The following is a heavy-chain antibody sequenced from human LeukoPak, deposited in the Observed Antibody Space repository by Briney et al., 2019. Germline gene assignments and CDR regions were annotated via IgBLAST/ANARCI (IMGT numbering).Heavy chain of an antibody. CDR1: GDSMTDYY. V-gene: IGHV4-59*01. CDR3: ARGAPIVVAPAALTYLDY. Sequence: SETLSLTCTVSGDSMTDYYWNWIRQPPGKGLEYIGYIYSSGSTNYNPSLKGRVTMSVDTSKNHFSLKLISVTAADTAVYYCARGAPIVVAPAALTYLDYWGQGTLVTVSS. D-gene: IGHD2-2*01. J-gene: IGHJ4*01. CDR2: IYSSGST.